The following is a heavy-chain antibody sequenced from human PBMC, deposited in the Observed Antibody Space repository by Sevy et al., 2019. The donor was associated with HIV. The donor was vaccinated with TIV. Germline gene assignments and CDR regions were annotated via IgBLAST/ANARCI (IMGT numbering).Heavy chain of an antibody. CDR1: GFTFSSYE. Sequence: GGSLRLSCAASGFTFSSYEMNWVRQAPGKGLEWVSYISSSGSTIYYADSVKGRFTISRDNAKNSLYLQVNSLRAEDTAVYYCARTVGYYYGMDVWGQWTTVTVSS. CDR3: ARTVGYYYGMDV. D-gene: IGHD4-17*01. CDR2: ISSSGSTI. J-gene: IGHJ6*02. V-gene: IGHV3-48*03.